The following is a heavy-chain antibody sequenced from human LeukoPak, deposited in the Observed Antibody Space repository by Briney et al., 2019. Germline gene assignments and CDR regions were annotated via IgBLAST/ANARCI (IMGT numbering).Heavy chain of an antibody. J-gene: IGHJ4*02. D-gene: IGHD3-3*01. CDR1: GGSISSSTYY. CDR3: ASGTSTYYELYF. CDR2: FFYSGST. Sequence: SETLSLTCTVSGGSISSSTYYCGWIRQPPGKGLEWIGSFFYSGSTYYNPSLKSRLTMSVDTSNNQFSLKLMSVTAADTAVYYCASGTSTYYELYFWGQGTLVTVSS. V-gene: IGHV4-39*01.